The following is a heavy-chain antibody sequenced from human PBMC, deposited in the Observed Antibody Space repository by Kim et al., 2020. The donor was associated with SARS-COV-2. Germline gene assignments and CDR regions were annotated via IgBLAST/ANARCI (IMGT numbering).Heavy chain of an antibody. CDR1: GYTFTSSH. Sequence: ASVKVSCKTSGYTFTSSHIHWVRQAPGQGLEWVGIINPSGGSATYAQKLQGRVTMTSDTSAGTVYMELSSLRSDDTAVYYCARGTCDCGGWGSVWG. V-gene: IGHV1-46*03. D-gene: IGHD2-21*02. CDR2: INPSGGSA. J-gene: IGHJ6*01. CDR3: ARGTCDCGGWGSV.